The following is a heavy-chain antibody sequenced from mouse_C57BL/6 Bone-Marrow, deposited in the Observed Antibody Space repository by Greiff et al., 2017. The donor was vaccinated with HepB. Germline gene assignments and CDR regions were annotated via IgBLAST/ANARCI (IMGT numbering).Heavy chain of an antibody. V-gene: IGHV1-55*01. CDR1: GYTFTSYW. Sequence: QVQLQQPGAELVKPGASVKMSCKASGYTFTSYWITWVKQRPGQGLEWIGDIYPGSGSTNYNEKFKSKATLTVDTSSSTAYMQLSSLTSEDSAVYYCAIRGLMVTTWYFDVWGTGTTVTVSS. CDR3: AIRGLMVTTWYFDV. D-gene: IGHD2-2*01. J-gene: IGHJ1*03. CDR2: IYPGSGST.